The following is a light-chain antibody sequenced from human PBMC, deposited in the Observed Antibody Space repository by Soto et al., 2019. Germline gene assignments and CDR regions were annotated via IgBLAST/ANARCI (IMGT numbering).Light chain of an antibody. CDR1: QSISSY. CDR2: DAS. CDR3: QKCDYLPI. J-gene: IGKJ3*01. V-gene: IGKV1-33*01. Sequence: DIPMTQSPSSLSASVGDRVTITCRASQSISSYLNWYQHKPGKAPKLLIYDASILEAGVPSRFSGSGSGTDFTFTISSLQPEDVATYYCQKCDYLPIFGPGTTVDFK.